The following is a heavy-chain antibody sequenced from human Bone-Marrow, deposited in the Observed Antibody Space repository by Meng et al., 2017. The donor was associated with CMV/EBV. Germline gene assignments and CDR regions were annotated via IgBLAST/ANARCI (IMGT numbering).Heavy chain of an antibody. Sequence: GGSLRLSCAASGFTFSSYGMSWVRQAPGKGLEWVANIKQDGSEKYYADSVKGRFTISRDNAKNSLYLQMNSLRAEDTAVYYCARVQRGYSSSWTSFDYWGQGTLVTVSS. CDR2: IKQDGSEK. CDR1: GFTFSSYG. D-gene: IGHD6-13*01. V-gene: IGHV3-7*01. J-gene: IGHJ4*02. CDR3: ARVQRGYSSSWTSFDY.